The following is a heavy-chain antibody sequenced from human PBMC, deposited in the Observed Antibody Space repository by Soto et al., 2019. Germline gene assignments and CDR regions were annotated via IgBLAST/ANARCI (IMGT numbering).Heavy chain of an antibody. CDR3: ARVRWGTTTYYYGMDV. V-gene: IGHV1-46*01. D-gene: IGHD1-7*01. CDR1: GYTFTSYY. Sequence: ASVKVSCKASGYTFTSYYMHWVRQAPGQGLEWMGIINPSGGSTSYAQKFQGRVTMTRDTSTSTVYMELSSLRSEDTAVYYCARVRWGTTTYYYGMDVWGQGTTVTVSS. CDR2: INPSGGST. J-gene: IGHJ6*02.